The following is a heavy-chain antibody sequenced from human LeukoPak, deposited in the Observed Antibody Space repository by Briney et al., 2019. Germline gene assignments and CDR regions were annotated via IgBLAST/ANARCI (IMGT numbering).Heavy chain of an antibody. CDR1: GYTFTSYD. J-gene: IGHJ6*03. D-gene: IGHD3-10*01. CDR2: MNPNSGNT. V-gene: IGHV1-8*01. Sequence: ASVKVSCKASGYTFTSYDINWVRQATGQGLEWMGWMNPNSGNTGYAQKFQGRVTMTRNTSISTAYMELSSLRSEDTAVYYCARVGVRGVSYYYYMDVWGKGTTVTISS. CDR3: ARVGVRGVSYYYYMDV.